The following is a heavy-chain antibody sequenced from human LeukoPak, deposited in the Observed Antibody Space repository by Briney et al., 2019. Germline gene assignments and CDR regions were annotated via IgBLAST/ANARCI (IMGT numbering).Heavy chain of an antibody. J-gene: IGHJ4*02. D-gene: IGHD5-18*01. CDR3: ARLDTAMVSRDDY. Sequence: GGSLRLSCAASGFTFSSYSMNWVRQAPGKGLEWVSSISSSSSYIYYAGSVKGRFTISRDNAKNSLYLQMNSLRAEDTAVYYCARLDTAMVSRDDYWGQGTLVTVSS. CDR2: ISSSSSYI. V-gene: IGHV3-21*01. CDR1: GFTFSSYS.